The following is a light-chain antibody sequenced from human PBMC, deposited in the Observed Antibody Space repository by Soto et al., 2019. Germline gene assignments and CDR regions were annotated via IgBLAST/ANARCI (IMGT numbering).Light chain of an antibody. CDR3: QQTYSTPIT. CDR1: QTVRTY. V-gene: IGKV1-39*01. Sequence: DIQMTQSPSSLSASVVDRVTIRCRASQTVRTYLNWYQQKPGKAPILLIYAASSLPSAVPPRFTGAGSETDFTLTISSLQPEDFGTYYCQQTYSTPITFGQGTRLEI. J-gene: IGKJ5*01. CDR2: AAS.